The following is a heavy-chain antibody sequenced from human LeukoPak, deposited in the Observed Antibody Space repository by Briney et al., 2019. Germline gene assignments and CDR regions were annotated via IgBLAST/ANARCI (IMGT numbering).Heavy chain of an antibody. J-gene: IGHJ4*02. D-gene: IGHD3-3*01. CDR3: AKEREVIRDYYFDY. CDR2: ISDTGGRT. V-gene: IGHV3-23*01. Sequence: GGSLRLSCAVSGITLSNYGMTWVRQAPGKGLEWVAGISDTGGRTNYADSVKGRFTISRDNPKNTLYLQMNSLRAEDTAVYYCAKEREVIRDYYFDYWGQGTLVTVSS. CDR1: GITLSNYG.